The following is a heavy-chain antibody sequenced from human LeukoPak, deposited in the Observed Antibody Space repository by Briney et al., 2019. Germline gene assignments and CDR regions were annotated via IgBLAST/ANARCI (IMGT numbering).Heavy chain of an antibody. Sequence: SETLSLTCAVYGGSFSGYYWSWIRQPPGKGLEWIGETNHSGSTNYNPSLKSRVTISVDTSKNQFSMKLSSVTAEDTAVYYCARGVHYDYVWGSYRYIVGPLHFDYWGQGTLVTVSS. D-gene: IGHD3-16*02. J-gene: IGHJ4*02. CDR3: ARGVHYDYVWGSYRYIVGPLHFDY. CDR2: TNHSGST. V-gene: IGHV4-34*01. CDR1: GGSFSGYY.